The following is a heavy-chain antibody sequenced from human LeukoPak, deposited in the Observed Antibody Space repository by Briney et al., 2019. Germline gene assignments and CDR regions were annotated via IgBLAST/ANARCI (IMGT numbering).Heavy chain of an antibody. CDR3: TTVERWLLSSSPY. CDR2: IKTKTDGETT. V-gene: IGHV3-15*01. CDR1: GFTFSNAW. J-gene: IGHJ4*02. D-gene: IGHD5-24*01. Sequence: GGSLRLSCAAFGFTFSNAWMSWVRQAPGKGLEWVGRIKTKTDGETTDYAAPVKGRFTISRDDSKNTLYLQMNSLKTEDTAVYYCTTVERWLLSSSPYWGQGTLVTVSS.